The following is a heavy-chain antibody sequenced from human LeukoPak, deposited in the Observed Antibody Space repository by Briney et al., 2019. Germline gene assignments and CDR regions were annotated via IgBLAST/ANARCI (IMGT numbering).Heavy chain of an antibody. V-gene: IGHV1-46*01. CDR2: INPSDGSSGGST. J-gene: IGHJ4*02. Sequence: ASVKVSCKASGYSFTNYYLHWVRQAPGQGLEYMGIINPSDGSSGGSTTYAQKFQGRVTMTRDTSPSTVYMELSNLRSEATAVYYCARGGYIYGSFDNWGQGTLVTVSS. D-gene: IGHD5-18*01. CDR3: ARGGYIYGSFDN. CDR1: GYSFTNYY.